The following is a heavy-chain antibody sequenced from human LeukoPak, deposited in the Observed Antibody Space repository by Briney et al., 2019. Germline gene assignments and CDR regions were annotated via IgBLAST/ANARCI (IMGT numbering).Heavy chain of an antibody. V-gene: IGHV3-43D*03. D-gene: IGHD6-6*01. CDR2: ITWDGVLT. CDR1: GFSFDAYA. J-gene: IGHJ4*02. CDR3: AKAQASSSTHYFDF. Sequence: GGSLRLSCAVSGFSFDAYAMHWVRQVPGKGLEWVSLITWDGVLTYYSDSVRGRFTISRDNSINCLYLQMNSLREEDSGMYYCAKAQASSSTHYFDFWGQGTVVTVSS.